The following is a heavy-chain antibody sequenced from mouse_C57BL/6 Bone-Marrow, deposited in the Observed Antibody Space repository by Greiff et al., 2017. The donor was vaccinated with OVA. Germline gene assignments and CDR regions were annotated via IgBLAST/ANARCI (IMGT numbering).Heavy chain of an antibody. V-gene: IGHV1-15*01. D-gene: IGHD3-3*01. CDR2: IDPETGGT. J-gene: IGHJ2*01. CDR3: PREGTGYYFDY. CDR1: GYTFTDYE. Sequence: QVQLKQSGAELVRPGASVTLSCKASGYTFTDYEMHWVKQTPVHGLEWIGAIDPETGGTAYNQKFKGKAILTADKSSSTAYMELRSLTSEDSAVYYCPREGTGYYFDYWGQGTTLTVSS.